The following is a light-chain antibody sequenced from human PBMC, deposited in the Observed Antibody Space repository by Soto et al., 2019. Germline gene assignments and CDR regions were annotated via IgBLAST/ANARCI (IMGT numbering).Light chain of an antibody. V-gene: IGKV3-15*01. J-gene: IGKJ5*01. CDR2: GAS. Sequence: EIVLTQSPGTLSMSPGERVVLSCRASQSVSKSFVAWYQQKPGQAPRLLIYGASTRATGIPARFSGSGSGTEFTLTISSLQSEDFAVYYCQQYNNWPRPITFGQGTRLEIK. CDR3: QQYNNWPRPIT. CDR1: QSVSKS.